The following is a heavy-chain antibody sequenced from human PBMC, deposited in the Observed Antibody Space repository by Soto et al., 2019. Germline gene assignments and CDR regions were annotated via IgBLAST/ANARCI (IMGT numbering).Heavy chain of an antibody. CDR3: AKDFKRQGLARDALDF. Sequence: EVQLLESGGGLVQPGGSLRLSCAASGFTFGSYAMSWVRQAPGKGLEWISGIDYSGANTYYTDSVKGRFTISRDNSKNTLYLQMYSLSAEDTAVYYCAKDFKRQGLARDALDFWGQGTMVTVSS. D-gene: IGHD6-19*01. V-gene: IGHV3-23*01. CDR1: GFTFGSYA. CDR2: IDYSGANT. J-gene: IGHJ3*01.